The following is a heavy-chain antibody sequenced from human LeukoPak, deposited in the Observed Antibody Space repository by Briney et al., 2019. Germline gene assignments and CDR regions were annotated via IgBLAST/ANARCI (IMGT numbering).Heavy chain of an antibody. D-gene: IGHD2-2*03. CDR3: AKDLDIVVVPASTGFDY. J-gene: IGHJ4*02. V-gene: IGHV3-30*02. Sequence: GGSLRLSCAASGFTFSSYGMHWVRQAPGKGLEWEAFIRYDGSNKYYADSVKGRFTISRDNSKNTLYLQMNSLRAEDTAVYYCAKDLDIVVVPASTGFDYWGQGTLVTVSS. CDR1: GFTFSSYG. CDR2: IRYDGSNK.